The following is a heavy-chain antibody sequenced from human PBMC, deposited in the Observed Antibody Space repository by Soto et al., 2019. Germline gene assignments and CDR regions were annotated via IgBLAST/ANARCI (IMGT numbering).Heavy chain of an antibody. D-gene: IGHD6-13*01. CDR1: GFSLSTSGVG. CDR3: ARPPRGIAAFYFDY. J-gene: IGHJ4*02. V-gene: IGHV2-5*01. Sequence: SGPTLVNPTQTLTLTCTFSGFSLSTSGVGVGWIRQPPGKAPEWLALIYWNDDKRYSPSLKSRLTITKDTSKNQVVLTVTNMDPVDTATYYCARPPRGIAAFYFDYWGQGTLVTVSS. CDR2: IYWNDDK.